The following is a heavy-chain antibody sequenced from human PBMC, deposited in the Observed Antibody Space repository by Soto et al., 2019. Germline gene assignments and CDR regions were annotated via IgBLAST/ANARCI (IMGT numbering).Heavy chain of an antibody. Sequence: SGPTLVKPTQTLTLTCTFSGFSLSTSGVGVGWIRQPPGKALEWLALIYWDDDKRYSPSLKSRLTITKDTSKNQVVLTMTNMDPVDTATYYCAHSLQLWLRVHNWFDPWGQGTLVTVSS. D-gene: IGHD5-18*01. V-gene: IGHV2-5*02. CDR3: AHSLQLWLRVHNWFDP. CDR1: GFSLSTSGVG. J-gene: IGHJ5*02. CDR2: IYWDDDK.